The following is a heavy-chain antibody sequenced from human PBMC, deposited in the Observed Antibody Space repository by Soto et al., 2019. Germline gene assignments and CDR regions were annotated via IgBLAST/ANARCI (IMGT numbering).Heavy chain of an antibody. D-gene: IGHD5-12*01. Sequence: QVQLQESGPGLVKPSGTLSLTCTVSNGSISSSNWWSWVRQSPGKGLEWIGEVAQNGYIGSIPSLKSRLTILLDKPRNRFSLRLTSVTAADTAVYYCARNRLDGYDFDSWGQGILVTVSS. V-gene: IGHV4-4*02. CDR3: ARNRLDGYDFDS. CDR2: VAQNGYI. J-gene: IGHJ4*02. CDR1: NGSISSSNW.